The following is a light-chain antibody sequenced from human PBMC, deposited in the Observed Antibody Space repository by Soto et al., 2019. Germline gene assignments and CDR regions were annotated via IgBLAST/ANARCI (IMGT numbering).Light chain of an antibody. CDR3: QQYNDYLWT. Sequence: DIQMAQSPSTLSPSLGDRVTIACRASKSFTDWWAWYQQKPGKAPKLLIYDASTLESGVRSRFSGSGSGTEFALTIRSLQPDGFATYYCQQYNDYLWTLGQGTKVDIK. CDR2: DAS. V-gene: IGKV1-5*01. J-gene: IGKJ1*01. CDR1: KSFTDW.